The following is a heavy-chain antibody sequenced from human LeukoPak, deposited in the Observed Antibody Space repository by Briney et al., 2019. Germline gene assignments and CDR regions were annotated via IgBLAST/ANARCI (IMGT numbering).Heavy chain of an antibody. J-gene: IGHJ3*02. Sequence: ASVKVSCKASGYTFTCYGISWVRQAPGQGLEWMGWISAYNGNTNYAQKLQGRVTMTTDTSTSTAYMELRSLRSDDTAVYYCAIPGIEYCSSTSCYYAFDIWGQGTMVTVSS. V-gene: IGHV1-18*01. D-gene: IGHD2-2*01. CDR1: GYTFTCYG. CDR3: AIPGIEYCSSTSCYYAFDI. CDR2: ISAYNGNT.